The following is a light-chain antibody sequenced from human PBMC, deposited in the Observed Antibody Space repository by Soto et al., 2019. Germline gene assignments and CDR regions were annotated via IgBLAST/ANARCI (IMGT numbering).Light chain of an antibody. CDR3: QQGHNWPLT. J-gene: IGKJ2*01. CDR2: SAS. Sequence: EIGVTQSPATLSVSPGERATLSCRASQSISTELAWYQQIPGQPPRLLIYSASTRATGVPARFTGSGSGSEFTLTISGLQSEDFAIYYCQQGHNWPLTFGQGTRLEI. V-gene: IGKV3-15*01. CDR1: QSISTE.